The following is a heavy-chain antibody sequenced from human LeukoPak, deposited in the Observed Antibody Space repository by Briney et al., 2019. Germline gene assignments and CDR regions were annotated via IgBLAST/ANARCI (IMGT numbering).Heavy chain of an antibody. CDR3: AKRELRCFDY. Sequence: PGGSLRLSCAASGFTFSSYAMSWVRQAPGKGLEWVSSISGSGSTTYYADSAKGRFTISRDNSKNTLYLQMNSLRAEDTAVYYSAKRELRCFDYWGQGTLVTVSS. CDR2: ISGSGSTT. V-gene: IGHV3-23*01. J-gene: IGHJ4*02. CDR1: GFTFSSYA. D-gene: IGHD1-7*01.